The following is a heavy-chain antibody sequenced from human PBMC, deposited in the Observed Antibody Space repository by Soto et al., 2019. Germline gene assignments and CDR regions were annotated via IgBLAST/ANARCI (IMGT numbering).Heavy chain of an antibody. CDR1: GFPFSSYA. D-gene: IGHD2-15*01. CDR3: AKAQRDGGKVYDYYMDV. Sequence: GGSLRLSCAASGFPFSSYAMSWVRQAPGKGLEWVSGIVASGDNRDYADSVKGRFTISRDNSKNTLFLQMHSLRAEDMAVYYCAKAQRDGGKVYDYYMDVWGKGTTVTVSS. J-gene: IGHJ6*03. CDR2: IVASGDNR. V-gene: IGHV3-23*01.